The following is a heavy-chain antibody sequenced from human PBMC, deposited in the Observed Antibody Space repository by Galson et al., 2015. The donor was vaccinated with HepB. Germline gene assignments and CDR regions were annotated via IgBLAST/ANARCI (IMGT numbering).Heavy chain of an antibody. CDR1: GFTFSSYA. D-gene: IGHD3-22*01. J-gene: IGHJ4*02. Sequence: SLRLSCAASGFTFSSYAMSWVRQAPGKGLEWVSAISGSGGSTYYADSVKGRFTISRDNSKNTLYLQMNSLRAEDTAVYYCAGTEYYYDSSGYHFDYWGQGTLVTVSS. CDR3: AGTEYYYDSSGYHFDY. CDR2: ISGSGGST. V-gene: IGHV3-23*01.